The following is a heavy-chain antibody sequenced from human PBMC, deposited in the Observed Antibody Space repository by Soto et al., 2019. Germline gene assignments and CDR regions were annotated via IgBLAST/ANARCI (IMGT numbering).Heavy chain of an antibody. V-gene: IGHV3-30*04. J-gene: IGHJ5*02. D-gene: IGHD6-6*01. CDR2: ISYDGSNK. CDR1: GFTFSSYA. Sequence: GGSLRLSCAASGFTFSSYAMHWVRQAPGKGLEWVAVISYDGSNKYYADSVKGRFTISRDNSKNTLYLQMNSLRAEDTAVYYCARDPRRGYSSSSDWFDPWGQGTLVTVSS. CDR3: ARDPRRGYSSSSDWFDP.